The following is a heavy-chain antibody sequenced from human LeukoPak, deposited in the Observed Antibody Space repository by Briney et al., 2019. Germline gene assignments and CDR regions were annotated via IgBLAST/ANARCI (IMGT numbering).Heavy chain of an antibody. Sequence: PGRSLRLSCPASGFTFSSYAMHWVRQAPGKGLEWEVVISYDGSNKYYADSVKGRFTISRDNSKNTLYLQMNSLRAEDTAVYYCARDAYYYGSGSYAPPDVWGKGTTVTVSS. D-gene: IGHD3-10*01. J-gene: IGHJ6*04. CDR1: GFTFSSYA. CDR3: ARDAYYYGSGSYAPPDV. V-gene: IGHV3-30*04. CDR2: ISYDGSNK.